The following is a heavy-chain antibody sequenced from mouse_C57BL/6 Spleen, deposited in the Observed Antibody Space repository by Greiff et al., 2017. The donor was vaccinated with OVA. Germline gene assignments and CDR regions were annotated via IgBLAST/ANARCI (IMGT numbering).Heavy chain of an antibody. J-gene: IGHJ3*01. D-gene: IGHD3-2*02. CDR3: AGDSSGYLSWFAY. CDR2: ISSGSSTI. V-gene: IGHV5-17*01. Sequence: EVMLVESGGGLVKPGGSLKLSCAASGFTFSDYGMPWVRQAPEKGLEWVAYISSGSSTIYYADAVKGRFTISRDNAKNTLFLQMTSLRSEDPAIYYCAGDSSGYLSWFAYWGQGTLVTVSA. CDR1: GFTFSDYG.